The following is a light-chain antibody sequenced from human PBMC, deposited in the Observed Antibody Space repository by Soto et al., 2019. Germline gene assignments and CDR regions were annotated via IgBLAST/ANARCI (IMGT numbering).Light chain of an antibody. J-gene: IGLJ2*01. Sequence: QPVLTQSPSASASLGASVKLTCTLSSGHSNYAIARHQQQPVKGPRYLMKLNSDGSHRKWDGIPERFSGSSSGAERYLTISSLQSEDEAQYYCQTWGTGIGGFGGGTKLTVL. V-gene: IGLV4-69*01. CDR2: LNSDGSH. CDR3: QTWGTGIGG. CDR1: SGHSNYA.